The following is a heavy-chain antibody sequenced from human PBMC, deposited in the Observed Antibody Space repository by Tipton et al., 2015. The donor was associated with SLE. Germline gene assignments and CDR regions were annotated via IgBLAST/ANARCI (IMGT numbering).Heavy chain of an antibody. Sequence: TLSLTCAVYGGSFTGYYWSWIRQSPGKGLEWIGEIHHSGSTISNPSLKSRVTISVDTSKNQFSLKLSSVTAADTAVYYCARAYCSSTKCQRAEYFQHWGQGTLVTVYS. CDR2: IHHSGST. V-gene: IGHV4-34*01. CDR1: GGSFTGYY. D-gene: IGHD2-2*01. J-gene: IGHJ1*01. CDR3: ARAYCSSTKCQRAEYFQH.